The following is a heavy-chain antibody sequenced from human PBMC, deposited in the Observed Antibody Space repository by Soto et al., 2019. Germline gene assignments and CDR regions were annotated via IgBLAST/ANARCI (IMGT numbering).Heavy chain of an antibody. CDR2: IYYDGST. Sequence: SETLSLTCSVSGGSITSTIDYWGWIRQSPGKGLESIGNIYYDGSTFYNPSRKSRLTISVDTSKRQFSLRVSSVTAADTAVYYCARRPSASFINWFDAWGHGTLVTVSS. CDR3: ARRPSASFINWFDA. CDR1: GGSITSTIDY. V-gene: IGHV4-39*01. J-gene: IGHJ5*01.